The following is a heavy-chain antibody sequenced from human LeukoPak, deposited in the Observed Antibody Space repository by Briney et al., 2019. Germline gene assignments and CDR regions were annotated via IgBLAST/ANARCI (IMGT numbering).Heavy chain of an antibody. Sequence: SETLSLTCTVSGGSISSSNYYWGWIRQPPGKGLEWIGSIYYSGSTYYSPSLKSRVTISVDTSKNQFSLKLSSVTAADTAVYYCASQIMVYAIWMPGFPFDYWGQGTLVTVSS. CDR2: IYYSGST. J-gene: IGHJ4*02. D-gene: IGHD2-8*01. V-gene: IGHV4-39*01. CDR3: ASQIMVYAIWMPGFPFDY. CDR1: GGSISSSNYY.